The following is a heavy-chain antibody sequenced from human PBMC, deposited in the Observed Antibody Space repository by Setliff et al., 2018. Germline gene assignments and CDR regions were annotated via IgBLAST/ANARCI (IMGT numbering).Heavy chain of an antibody. CDR2: IYHSGST. CDR3: ARRNGEKLDP. J-gene: IGHJ5*02. Sequence: PSETLSLTCAVSGYSISSGYYWGWIRQPLGKGLEWIGSIYHSGSTYYNPSLKSRVTISVDTSKNQFSLKLSSVTAADTAVYYCARRNGEKLDPWGQGTLVTVS. V-gene: IGHV4-38-2*01. CDR1: GYSISSGYY.